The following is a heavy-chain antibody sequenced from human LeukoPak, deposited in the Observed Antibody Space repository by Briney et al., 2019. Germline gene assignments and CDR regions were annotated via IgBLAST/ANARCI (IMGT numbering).Heavy chain of an antibody. D-gene: IGHD3-3*01. CDR1: GYSISSGFY. CDR3: ARGQGTIFEVVAY. J-gene: IGHJ4*02. Sequence: TSETLSLNCTVSGYSISSGFYWGWIRQPPGKGLEWIESIYRSGSTYYNPSLKSRATISVDMSRNQFSLDLNSVTAGDRAVYYCARGQGTIFEVVAYWGQGTLVTVSS. V-gene: IGHV4-38-2*02. CDR2: IYRSGST.